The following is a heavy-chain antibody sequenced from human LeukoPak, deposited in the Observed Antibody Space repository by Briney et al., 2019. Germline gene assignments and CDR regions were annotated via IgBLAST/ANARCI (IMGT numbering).Heavy chain of an antibody. D-gene: IGHD3-10*02. CDR2: ISSSGSTI. V-gene: IGHV3-48*04. CDR3: AELGITMIGGV. Sequence: PGGSLRLSCAGSGFTFGSYTMHWVRQAPGKGLEWVSYISSSGSTIYYADSVKGRFTISRDNAKNSLYLQMNSLRAEDTAVYYCAELGITMIGGVWGKGTTVTISS. CDR1: GFTFGSYT. J-gene: IGHJ6*04.